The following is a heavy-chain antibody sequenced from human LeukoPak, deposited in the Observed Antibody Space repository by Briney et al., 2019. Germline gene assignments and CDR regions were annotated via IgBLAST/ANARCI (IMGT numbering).Heavy chain of an antibody. V-gene: IGHV4-39*01. CDR2: IYYSGST. D-gene: IGHD6-19*01. CDR3: ARLHDSVAAFDI. J-gene: IGHJ3*02. Sequence: SETLSLTCTVSGGSISSSSYYWGWIRQPPGKGLEWIGSIYYSGSTYYNPSLKSRVTISVDTSKNQFSLKLSSVTAADTAVYYCARLHDSVAAFDIWGQGTMVTVSS. CDR1: GGSISSSSYY.